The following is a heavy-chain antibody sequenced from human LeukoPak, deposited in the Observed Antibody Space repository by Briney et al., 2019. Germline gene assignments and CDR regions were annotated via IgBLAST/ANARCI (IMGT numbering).Heavy chain of an antibody. D-gene: IGHD2-21*01. CDR1: GFAFTTYW. V-gene: IGHV3-7*01. J-gene: IGHJ4*02. CDR2: IKEDGSEK. CDR3: VQGGHIDY. Sequence: PGGSLRLSCAASGFAFTTYWMSWVRQAPGKVLEWVANIKEDGSEKNYVDSVKGRFTIARDNAKNSLYLQMNSLRVEDTAVYYCVQGGHIDYWGQGALVTVSS.